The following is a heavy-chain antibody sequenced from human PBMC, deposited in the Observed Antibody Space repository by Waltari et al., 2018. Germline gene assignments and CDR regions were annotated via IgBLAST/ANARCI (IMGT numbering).Heavy chain of an antibody. CDR2: IYHVGST. V-gene: IGHV4-38-2*01. J-gene: IGHJ2*01. Sequence: QVQLQESGPGLVEPSETLSLPCAVSGFSINSAYYWGWIRQPPEKGLEWIGSIYHVGSTYYNPSLKSRVTISMDTSKNQFSLKLNSVTAADTAIYYCARGGFDSDCYFDLWGRGTLVTVSS. CDR3: ARGGFDSDCYFDL. CDR1: GFSINSAYY. D-gene: IGHD1-26*01.